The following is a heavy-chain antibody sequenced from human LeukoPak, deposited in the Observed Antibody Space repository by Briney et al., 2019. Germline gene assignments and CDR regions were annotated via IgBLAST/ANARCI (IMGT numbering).Heavy chain of an antibody. V-gene: IGHV3-43*02. D-gene: IGHD5-12*01. CDR2: ISGDGGST. CDR1: GFTFDDYA. Sequence: GGSLRLSCAASGFTFDDYAVHWVRQAPGKGLEWVSLISGDGGSTYYADSVKGRFTISRDNSKNSLYLQMNSLRTEDTALYYCAKDWTHSGYDAKFDYWGQGTLVTVSS. J-gene: IGHJ4*02. CDR3: AKDWTHSGYDAKFDY.